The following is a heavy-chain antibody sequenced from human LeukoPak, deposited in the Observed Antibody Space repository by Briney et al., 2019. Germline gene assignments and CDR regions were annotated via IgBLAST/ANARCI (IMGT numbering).Heavy chain of an antibody. J-gene: IGHJ4*02. D-gene: IGHD3-10*01. V-gene: IGHV5-51*01. CDR1: GYSFTTYW. Sequence: GESLKISCKGSGYSFTTYWIGWVRQLPGKGLEWMGIIYPGDSDTRYSPSFQGQVTISADKSISTAYLQWSSLKASDTAMYYCARRMGYGSGSYHKAWDYWGQGTLVTVSS. CDR2: IYPGDSDT. CDR3: ARRMGYGSGSYHKAWDY.